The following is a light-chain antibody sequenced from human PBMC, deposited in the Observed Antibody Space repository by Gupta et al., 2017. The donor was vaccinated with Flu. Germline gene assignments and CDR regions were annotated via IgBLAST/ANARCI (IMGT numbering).Light chain of an antibody. Sequence: SYELTQPPSVSVSPGQTTRITCPGDALPKKYAYWYQQKSGQAPVLVIYEDTKRPSGIPTRFSGSSSGKMASLTISEAQVEDEADYYCFSTDSSGNHRVFGGGTKLTVL. CDR3: FSTDSSGNHRV. V-gene: IGLV3-10*01. CDR1: ALPKKY. J-gene: IGLJ3*02. CDR2: EDT.